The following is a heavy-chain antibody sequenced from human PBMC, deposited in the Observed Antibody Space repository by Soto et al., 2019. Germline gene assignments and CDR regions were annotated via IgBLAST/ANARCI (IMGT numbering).Heavy chain of an antibody. Sequence: GGSLRLSCAASGFTFSSYAMHWVRQAPGKGLEYVSAISSNGGSTYYANSVKGRFTISRDNSKNTLYLQMGSLRAEDMAVYYCARDRADGTMVRGVIGFNDAFDIWGQGTMVTVSS. CDR1: GFTFSSYA. CDR2: ISSNGGST. J-gene: IGHJ3*02. V-gene: IGHV3-64*01. D-gene: IGHD3-10*01. CDR3: ARDRADGTMVRGVIGFNDAFDI.